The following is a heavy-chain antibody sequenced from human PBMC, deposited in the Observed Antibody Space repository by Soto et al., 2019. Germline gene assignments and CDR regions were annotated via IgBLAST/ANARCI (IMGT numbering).Heavy chain of an antibody. V-gene: IGHV1-46*01. CDR3: ARVKIIQLWDYGMDV. Sequence: ASVKVSFKASGYTFTSYYMHWVRQAPGQGLEWMGIINPSGGSTSYAQKFQGRVTMTRDTSTSTVYMELSSLRSEDTAVYYCARVKIIQLWDYGMDVWGQGTTVTVSS. J-gene: IGHJ6*02. CDR1: GYTFTSYY. CDR2: INPSGGST. D-gene: IGHD5-18*01.